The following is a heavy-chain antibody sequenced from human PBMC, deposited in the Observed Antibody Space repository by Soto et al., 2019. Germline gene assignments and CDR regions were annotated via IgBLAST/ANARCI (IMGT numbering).Heavy chain of an antibody. V-gene: IGHV2-5*02. D-gene: IGHD5-12*01. CDR2: IYWDDDK. Sequence: QITLKESGPTLVKPTQTLTLTCTFSGFSLSTSGVGVGWIRQPPGKALEWLALIYWDDDKRYSPSLKSRLTITTDTSKNQVVLTMTNMDPVDTATYYCAHSLVATIHDGGCDASDIWGQGTMVTVSS. CDR1: GFSLSTSGVG. J-gene: IGHJ3*02. CDR3: AHSLVATIHDGGCDASDI.